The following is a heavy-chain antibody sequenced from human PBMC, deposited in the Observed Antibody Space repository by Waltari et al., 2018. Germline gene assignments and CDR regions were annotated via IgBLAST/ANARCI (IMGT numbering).Heavy chain of an antibody. CDR3: ARNWGPSDY. D-gene: IGHD7-27*01. J-gene: IGHJ4*02. Sequence: EVQLVESGGGLVQPGGSLRLSCADSGFTFSSYSMNWVRQAPGKGLEWVSYISSSSSTIYYADSVKGRFTISRDNAKNSLYLQMNSLRAEDTAVYYCARNWGPSDYWGQGTLVTVSS. CDR1: GFTFSSYS. V-gene: IGHV3-48*01. CDR2: ISSSSSTI.